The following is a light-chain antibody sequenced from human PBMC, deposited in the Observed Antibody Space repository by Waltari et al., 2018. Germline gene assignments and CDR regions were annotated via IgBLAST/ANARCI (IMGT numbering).Light chain of an antibody. CDR2: SDN. CDR3: ETWDDSLNGVL. V-gene: IGLV1-44*01. CDR1: HSNIGKNP. Sequence: QSVLTPPPSASGTPGQTVTMSCSGSHSNIGKNPINWYQQPPGTAPKLGIYSDNQRRSGVPDRCSGSASGASASLAIRGLQSDDEAGYYCETWDDSLNGVLFGGGTKLTIL. J-gene: IGLJ2*01.